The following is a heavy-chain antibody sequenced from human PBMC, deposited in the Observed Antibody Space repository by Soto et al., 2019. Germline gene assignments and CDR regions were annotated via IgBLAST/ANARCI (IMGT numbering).Heavy chain of an antibody. Sequence: GGSLRLSCAASGFTFSSYGMHWVRQAPGKGLEWVAVIWYDGSNKYYADSVKGRFTISRDNSKNTLYLQMNSLRAEDTAVYYCARTLADGPGIAVAGPYFDYWGQGTLVTVSS. D-gene: IGHD6-19*01. J-gene: IGHJ4*02. V-gene: IGHV3-33*01. CDR2: IWYDGSNK. CDR1: GFTFSSYG. CDR3: ARTLADGPGIAVAGPYFDY.